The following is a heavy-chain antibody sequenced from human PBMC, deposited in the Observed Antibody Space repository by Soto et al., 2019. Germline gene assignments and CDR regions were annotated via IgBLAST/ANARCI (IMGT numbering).Heavy chain of an antibody. Sequence: ASVKVSCKASGYTFSNDDINWVRQAPGQGLEWMGWMTPNSGDTDHAQKFQGRLTLTRDTSISTAYMELSSLRSEDTAVYYCARGRKYGGFYYFDYWGQGALVTVSS. V-gene: IGHV1-8*01. D-gene: IGHD2-21*02. J-gene: IGHJ4*02. CDR2: MTPNSGDT. CDR1: GYTFSNDD. CDR3: ARGRKYGGFYYFDY.